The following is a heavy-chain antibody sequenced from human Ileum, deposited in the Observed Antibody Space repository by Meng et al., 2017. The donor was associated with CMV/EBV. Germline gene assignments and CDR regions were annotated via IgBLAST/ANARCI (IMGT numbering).Heavy chain of an antibody. CDR1: GFTFSSFT. CDR3: ARGKVDFDY. V-gene: IGHV3-21*01. J-gene: IGHJ4*02. Sequence: GGSLRLSCAASGFTFSSFTMNWVRQAPGKGLEWVSSISSSSSNIYYADSLKGRFTISRDNAKNSLYLQMNSLRAEDTAVYYCARGKVDFDYWGQGTLVTVSS. CDR2: ISSSSSNI.